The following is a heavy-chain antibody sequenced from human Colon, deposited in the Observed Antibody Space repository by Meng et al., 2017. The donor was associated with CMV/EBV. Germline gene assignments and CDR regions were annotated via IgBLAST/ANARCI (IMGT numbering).Heavy chain of an antibody. Sequence: LSCAASGFTFSSYSMNWVRQAPGKGLEWVSSISSSGSYIYYAGSVKGRFTISRDNANNSLYLQMNSLRAEDTAVYSCARGTGSSSLGYWGQGALVTVSS. CDR1: GFTFSSYS. V-gene: IGHV3-21*01. D-gene: IGHD6-6*01. CDR3: ARGTGSSSLGY. CDR2: ISSSGSYI. J-gene: IGHJ4*02.